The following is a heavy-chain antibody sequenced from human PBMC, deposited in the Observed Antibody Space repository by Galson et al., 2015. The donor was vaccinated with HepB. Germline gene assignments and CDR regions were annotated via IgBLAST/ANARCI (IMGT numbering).Heavy chain of an antibody. CDR3: ARRSPYTSSSGRWYEIDY. CDR1: GFTFSSYS. J-gene: IGHJ4*02. V-gene: IGHV3-48*02. Sequence: SLRLSCAASGFTFSSYSMNWVRQAPGKGLEWVSYISSSSSTIYYADSVKGRFTISRDNARNSLSLQMNSLRDEDMAVYYCARRSPYTSSSGRWYEIDYWGQGTLVTVSS. CDR2: ISSSSSTI. D-gene: IGHD6-6*01.